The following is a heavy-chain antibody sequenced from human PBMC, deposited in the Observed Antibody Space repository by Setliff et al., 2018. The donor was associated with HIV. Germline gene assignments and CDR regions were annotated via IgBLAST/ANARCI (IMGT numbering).Heavy chain of an antibody. CDR3: ARRGIIAGTTNF. CDR2: IYYSGST. J-gene: IGHJ4*02. V-gene: IGHV4-39*01. CDR1: GGSISSSSYY. Sequence: LSLTCTVSGGSISSSSYYWGWIRQPPGKGLEWIGSIYYSGSTYYNPSLKSRVLISVDTSKNQFSLKLTSVTAADTAVYYCARRGIIAGTTNFWGQGTPVTVSS. D-gene: IGHD1-26*01.